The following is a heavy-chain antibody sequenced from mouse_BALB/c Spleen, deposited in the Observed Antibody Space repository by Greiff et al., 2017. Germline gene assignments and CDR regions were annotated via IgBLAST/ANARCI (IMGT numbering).Heavy chain of an antibody. J-gene: IGHJ3*01. Sequence: EVMLVESGGGLVQPGGSRKLSCAASGFTFSSFGMHWVRQAPEKGLEWVAYISSGSSTIYYADTVKGRFTISRDNPKNTLFLQMTSLRSEDTAMYYCARSDGAYWGQGTLVTVSA. CDR2: ISSGSSTI. CDR3: ARSDGAY. V-gene: IGHV5-17*02. CDR1: GFTFSSFG. D-gene: IGHD2-3*01.